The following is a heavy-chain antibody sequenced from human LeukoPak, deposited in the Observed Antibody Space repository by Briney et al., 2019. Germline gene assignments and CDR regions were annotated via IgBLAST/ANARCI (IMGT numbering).Heavy chain of an antibody. CDR1: GYTFTSYG. Sequence: ASVKVSCKASGYTFTSYGITWVRQAPGQGLEWMGWISAYNDNTNYAQKFQGRVTMTRDTSISTAYMELSRLRSDDTAVYYCARDRVECGGSCYQEYFQHWGQGTLVTVSS. J-gene: IGHJ1*01. CDR3: ARDRVECGGSCYQEYFQH. D-gene: IGHD2-15*01. V-gene: IGHV1-18*01. CDR2: ISAYNDNT.